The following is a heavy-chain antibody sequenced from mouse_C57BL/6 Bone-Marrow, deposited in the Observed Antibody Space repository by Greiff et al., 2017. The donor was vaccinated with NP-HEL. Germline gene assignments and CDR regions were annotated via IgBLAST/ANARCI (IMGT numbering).Heavy chain of an antibody. CDR1: GYTFTSYW. V-gene: IGHV1-52*01. D-gene: IGHD2-3*01. Sequence: QVQLQQPGAELVRPGSSVKLSCKASGYTFTSYWMHWVKQRPIQGLEWIGNIDPSDSETHYNQKFKDKATLTVDKSSSTAYMQLSSLTSEDSAVYYGARGADGYYAMDYWGQGTSVTVAS. J-gene: IGHJ4*01. CDR2: IDPSDSET. CDR3: ARGADGYYAMDY.